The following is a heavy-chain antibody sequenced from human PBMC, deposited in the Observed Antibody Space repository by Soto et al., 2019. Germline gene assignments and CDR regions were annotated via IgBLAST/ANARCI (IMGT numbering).Heavy chain of an antibody. D-gene: IGHD3-16*02. CDR2: IFHNGGP. Sequence: QVQLQESGPGLVRPSETLSLRCFVSGDSISGFNWWTWVRQSPGQGLEWIGEIFHNGGPKYTPSLTSRVTISVDKSKNQFSLNLTPVTAAATAIYYCARSRYGRFGLDVWGQGTTVAVSS. J-gene: IGHJ6*02. V-gene: IGHV4-4*02. CDR1: GDSISGFNW. CDR3: ARSRYGRFGLDV.